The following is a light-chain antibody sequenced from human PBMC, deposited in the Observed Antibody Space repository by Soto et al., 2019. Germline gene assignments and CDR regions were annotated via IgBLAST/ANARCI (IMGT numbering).Light chain of an antibody. CDR1: SSDVGGYNY. CDR2: EVS. J-gene: IGLJ2*01. V-gene: IGLV2-14*01. CDR3: SSYTSSS. Sequence: QSALTQPASVSGSPGQSITIACTGTSSDVGGYNYVSWYQQHPGKAPKLMIYEVSNRPSGVSNRFSGSKSGNTASLTISGLQADDEADYYCSSYTSSSLGGGTKLTVL.